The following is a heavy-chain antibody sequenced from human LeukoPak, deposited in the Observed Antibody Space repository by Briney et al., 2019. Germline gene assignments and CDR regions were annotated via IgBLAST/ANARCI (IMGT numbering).Heavy chain of an antibody. CDR2: INPNSAGT. Sequence: ASVKVSCKASGYTFTGYYMHWVRQAPGQGLEWMGWINPNSAGTNYAQKFQGRVTMTRDTSISTAYMELSRLRSDDTAVYYCARDIDYLKREWETTRNDAFDIWGQGTMVTVSS. D-gene: IGHD1-26*01. J-gene: IGHJ3*02. CDR1: GYTFTGYY. V-gene: IGHV1-2*02. CDR3: ARDIDYLKREWETTRNDAFDI.